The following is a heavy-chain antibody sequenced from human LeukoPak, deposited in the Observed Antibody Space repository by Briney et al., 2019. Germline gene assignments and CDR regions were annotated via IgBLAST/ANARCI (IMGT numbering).Heavy chain of an antibody. D-gene: IGHD5-12*01. CDR1: GGSISSYY. V-gene: IGHV4-59*01. CDR3: ARDGYSGNDGL. J-gene: IGHJ4*02. CDR2: IYYSGST. Sequence: PLETLSLTCTVSGGSISSYYWSWIRQPPGKGLEWIGYIYYSGSTKYNPSLKSRVTISVDTSKNQFSLKMSSVTAADTAVYYCARDGYSGNDGLWGQGTLVTVSS.